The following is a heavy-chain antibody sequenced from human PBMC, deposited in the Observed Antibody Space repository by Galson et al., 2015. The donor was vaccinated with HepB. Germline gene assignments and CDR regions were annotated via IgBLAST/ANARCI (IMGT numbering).Heavy chain of an antibody. J-gene: IGHJ4*02. D-gene: IGHD6-19*01. V-gene: IGHV1-2*02. CDR2: INPNSGGT. CDR1: GYTFTGYY. CDR3: AKNIAGAGSNYPSDY. Sequence: SVKVSCKASGYTFTGYYMHWVRQAPGQGLEWMGWINPNSGGTNYAQKFQGRVTMTRDTSISTAYMELSRLRSDDTAVYYCAKNIAGAGSNYPSDYWGQGTLVTVSS.